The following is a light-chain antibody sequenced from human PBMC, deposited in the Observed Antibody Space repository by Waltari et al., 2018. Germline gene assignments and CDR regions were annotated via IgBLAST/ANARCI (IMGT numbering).Light chain of an antibody. V-gene: IGLV2-11*01. CDR1: SSDVGFYNY. CDR2: DVT. Sequence: GTSSDVGFYNYVSWYQQHPGKAPKLMIYDVTKRPSGVPDRFSGSKSGNTASLTISGLQTEDEADYYCYSYAGSYTSVFGGGTKVTVL. CDR3: YSYAGSYTSV. J-gene: IGLJ2*01.